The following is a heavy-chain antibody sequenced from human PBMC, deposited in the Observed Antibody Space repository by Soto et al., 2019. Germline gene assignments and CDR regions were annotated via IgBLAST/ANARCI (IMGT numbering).Heavy chain of an antibody. CDR1: RFTFSSNW. CDR3: ATGSGWYSPDY. D-gene: IGHD6-19*01. Sequence: EVQLVESGGGLVQPGGSLRLSSAASRFTFSSNWMHWVRQGPGKGLVWVSRIDNDGSSRDYADSVKGRFTISRDNAKNTLYLEMSSLRAEDTAVYYCATGSGWYSPDYWGQGTLVTVSS. J-gene: IGHJ4*02. CDR2: IDNDGSSR. V-gene: IGHV3-74*01.